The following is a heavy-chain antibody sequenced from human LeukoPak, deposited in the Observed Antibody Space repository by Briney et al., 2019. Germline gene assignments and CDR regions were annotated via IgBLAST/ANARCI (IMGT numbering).Heavy chain of an antibody. Sequence: SETLSLTCTVSGGSINSYYWSWIRQSAGKGLEWIGRIYYSGSTNYNPSLKSRVTISVDTSKNQFSLKLSSVTAADTAVYYCARGPGGGYDILTGYSRPYYFDYWGQGTLVTVSS. CDR2: IYYSGST. D-gene: IGHD3-9*01. J-gene: IGHJ4*02. CDR1: GGSINSYY. V-gene: IGHV4-4*07. CDR3: ARGPGGGYDILTGYSRPYYFDY.